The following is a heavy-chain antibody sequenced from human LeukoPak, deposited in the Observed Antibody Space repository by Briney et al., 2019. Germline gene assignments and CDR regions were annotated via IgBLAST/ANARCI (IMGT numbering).Heavy chain of an antibody. J-gene: IGHJ3*02. V-gene: IGHV1-2*02. CDR1: GYTFTGYY. Sequence: ASVKVSCKASGYTFTGYYMHWVRQAPGQGLEWMGWINPNSGGTSYAQKFQGRVTMTEDTSTDTAYMELSSLRSEDTAVYYCATGAPLLWFGDPSMARSAFDIWGQGTMVTVSS. CDR3: ATGAPLLWFGDPSMARSAFDI. CDR2: INPNSGGT. D-gene: IGHD3-10*01.